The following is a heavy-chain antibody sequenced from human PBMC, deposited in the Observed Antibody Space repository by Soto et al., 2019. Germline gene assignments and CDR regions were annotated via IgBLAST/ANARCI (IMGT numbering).Heavy chain of an antibody. CDR3: ARDSGTYDYYDSSGYSHKSDY. V-gene: IGHV3-7*01. D-gene: IGHD3-22*01. J-gene: IGHJ4*02. CDR1: GFTFSSYW. Sequence: VGSLRLSCAASGFTFSSYWMSWVRQAPGKGLEWVANIKQDGSEKYYVDSVKGRFTISRDNAKNSLYLQMNSLRAEDTAVYYCARDSGTYDYYDSSGYSHKSDYWGQGTLVTVS. CDR2: IKQDGSEK.